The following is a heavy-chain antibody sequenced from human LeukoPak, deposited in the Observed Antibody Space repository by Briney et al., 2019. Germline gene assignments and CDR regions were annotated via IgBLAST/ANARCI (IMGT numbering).Heavy chain of an antibody. J-gene: IGHJ4*02. CDR3: AKITPPYSFDY. CDR1: GYSFGYIFSTYW. Sequence: GESLKISCQGSGYSFGYIFSTYWIGWVRQMPGNGLEWVGIIYPGDSDTRYSPSFQGQVTISADKSISTAYLQWSSLKASDTAMYFCAKITPPYSFDYWGQGTLVTVSS. D-gene: IGHD2-15*01. V-gene: IGHV5-51*01. CDR2: IYPGDSDT.